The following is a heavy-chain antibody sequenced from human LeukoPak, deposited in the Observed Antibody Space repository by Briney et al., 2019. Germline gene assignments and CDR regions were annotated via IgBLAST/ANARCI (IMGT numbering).Heavy chain of an antibody. Sequence: PSETLSLTCTVSGGSISSYYWSWIRQPAGKGLEWIGRIYTSGSTNYNPSLKSRVTMSVDTSKNQFSLKLSSVTAADTAVYYCARGGGHYDSSGYYYNFDYWGQGTLVTVSS. J-gene: IGHJ4*02. V-gene: IGHV4-4*07. CDR1: GGSISSYY. CDR2: IYTSGST. CDR3: ARGGGHYDSSGYYYNFDY. D-gene: IGHD3-22*01.